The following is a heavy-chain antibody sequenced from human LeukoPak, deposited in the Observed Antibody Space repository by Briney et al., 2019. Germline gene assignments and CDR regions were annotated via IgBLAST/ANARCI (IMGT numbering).Heavy chain of an antibody. Sequence: GGSLRLSCAASGFTFSTYSMNWLRLAPGKGLEWVSSISPDSNYKYYVDSVKGRFTISRDNSKDTLFLQMNSLRAEDTAVYFCAKDYSSGYYYFDYWGQGTLVTVSS. D-gene: IGHD3-22*01. CDR1: GFTFSTYS. V-gene: IGHV3-21*04. CDR3: AKDYSSGYYYFDY. J-gene: IGHJ4*02. CDR2: ISPDSNYK.